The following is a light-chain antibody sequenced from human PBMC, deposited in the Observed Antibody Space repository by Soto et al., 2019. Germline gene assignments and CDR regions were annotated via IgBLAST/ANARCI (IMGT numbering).Light chain of an antibody. CDR2: AAF. V-gene: IGKV1-39*01. CDR3: QQSFSTLGT. J-gene: IGKJ3*01. Sequence: DIPMTQSPSSLSASVGDRVTITCRASQSISRYLNWFQQKPGKAPKLLIYAAFNLQSGVPSRFSGSGSGTDFTLTITSLQPEDFATYYCQQSFSTLGTFGPGTKVDIK. CDR1: QSISRY.